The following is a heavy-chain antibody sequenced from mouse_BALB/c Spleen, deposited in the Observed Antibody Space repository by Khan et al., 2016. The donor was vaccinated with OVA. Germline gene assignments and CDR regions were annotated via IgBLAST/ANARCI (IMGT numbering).Heavy chain of an antibody. CDR2: IRLKSDDFVT. Sequence: EVQLVESGGGLVQPGGSMKLSCVASGFTFSNYWMNWVRQSPGKGLEWVAEIRLKSDDFVTNYAESVKGRFTISRDDSKSSVYLQMNNLRAEDTGIYYCSILLWGQGTTLTVSS. CDR1: GFTFSNYW. J-gene: IGHJ2*01. V-gene: IGHV6-6*02. CDR3: SILL.